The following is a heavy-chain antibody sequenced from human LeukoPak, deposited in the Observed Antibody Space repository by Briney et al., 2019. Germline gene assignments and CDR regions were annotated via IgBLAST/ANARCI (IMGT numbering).Heavy chain of an antibody. CDR2: IYHSGST. V-gene: IGHV4-38-2*02. Sequence: SETLSLTCTVSGYSISSGYYWGWIRQPPGKGLEWIGSIYHSGSTYYNPSLKSRVTISVDTSKNQFSLQLNSVTPEDTAVYYCARGRAFDIWGQGTMVTVSS. J-gene: IGHJ3*02. CDR1: GYSISSGYY. CDR3: ARGRAFDI.